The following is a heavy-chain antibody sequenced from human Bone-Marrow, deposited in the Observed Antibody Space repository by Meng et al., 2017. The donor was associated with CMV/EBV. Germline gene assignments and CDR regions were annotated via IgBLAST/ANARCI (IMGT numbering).Heavy chain of an antibody. CDR1: GFTFSSYW. CDR3: AREGFLGFLEWLPPDY. D-gene: IGHD3-3*01. J-gene: IGHJ4*02. V-gene: IGHV3-7*01. CDR2: IKQDGSEK. Sequence: GESLQISCAASGFTFSSYWMSWVRQAPGKGLEWVANIKQDGSEKYYVDSVKGRFTISRDNAKNSLYLQMNSLRAEDTAVYYCAREGFLGFLEWLPPDYWGQGTLVTVSS.